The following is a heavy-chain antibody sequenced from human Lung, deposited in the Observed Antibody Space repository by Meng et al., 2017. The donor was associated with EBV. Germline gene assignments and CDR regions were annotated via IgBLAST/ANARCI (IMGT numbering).Heavy chain of an antibody. CDR3: ARGNGWRFDY. CDR1: VYTFTSSS. V-gene: IGHV7-4-1*01. Sequence: QVQLVLSGSELKKPGDSVKVSCQAAVYTFTSSSMNWVRHAPGQGLEWMGWININTGNPTYAQGFTGRFVFSLDTSVSTAYLQIDSLKADDTAVYYCARGNGWRFDYWGQGTLVTVSS. D-gene: IGHD6-19*01. CDR2: ININTGNP. J-gene: IGHJ4*02.